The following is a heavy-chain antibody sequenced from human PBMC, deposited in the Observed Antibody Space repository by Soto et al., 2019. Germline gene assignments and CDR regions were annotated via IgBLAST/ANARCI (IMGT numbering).Heavy chain of an antibody. J-gene: IGHJ5*01. CDR3: ARGRYCLTGRCFPNWFDS. Sequence: SETLSLTCTASGGSISSYYWSWIRQPPGKGLEWIGYIYKSATTYYNPPFESRVAISVDTSKSQFSLNVTSVTAADTAVYFCARGRYCLTGRCFPNWFDSWGQGALVTVSS. D-gene: IGHD7-27*01. CDR2: IYKSATT. CDR1: GGSISSYY. V-gene: IGHV4-4*08.